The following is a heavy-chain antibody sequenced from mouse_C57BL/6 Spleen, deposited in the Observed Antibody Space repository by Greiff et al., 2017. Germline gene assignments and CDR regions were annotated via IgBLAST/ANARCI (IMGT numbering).Heavy chain of an antibody. Sequence: QVQLQQSGAELVKPGASVKLSCKASGYTFTEYTIHWVKQRSGQGLEWIGWFYPGSGSIKYNEKFKDKATLTADKSSSTVYMELSRLTSEDSAVYCCARHAPFYYGSSRRYYAMDYWGQGTSVTVSS. CDR1: GYTFTEYT. CDR2: FYPGSGSI. J-gene: IGHJ4*01. D-gene: IGHD1-1*01. CDR3: ARHAPFYYGSSRRYYAMDY. V-gene: IGHV1-62-2*01.